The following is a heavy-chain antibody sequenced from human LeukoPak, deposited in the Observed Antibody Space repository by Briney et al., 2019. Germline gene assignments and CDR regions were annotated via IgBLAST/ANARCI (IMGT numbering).Heavy chain of an antibody. CDR3: AKDSYYDYGDYGWFDP. J-gene: IGHJ5*02. Sequence: GGSLRLSCAASGFTFDDYAMHWVRQAPGKGLEWVSGISWNSGSIGYADSVKGRFTISRDNAKNSLYLQMNSLRAEDTALYYCAKDSYYDYGDYGWFDPWGQGTLVPGSS. CDR2: ISWNSGSI. CDR1: GFTFDDYA. V-gene: IGHV3-9*01. D-gene: IGHD4-17*01.